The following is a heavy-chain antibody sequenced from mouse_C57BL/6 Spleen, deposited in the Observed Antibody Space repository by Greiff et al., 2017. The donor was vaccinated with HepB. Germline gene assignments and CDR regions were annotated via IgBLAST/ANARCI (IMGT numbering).Heavy chain of an antibody. V-gene: IGHV1-54*01. Sequence: VKLQESGAELVRPGTSVKVSCKASGYAFTHYLIEWVKQRPGQGLEWIGVINPGSGGTNYNEKFKGKATLTADKSSSTAYMQLSSLTSEDSAVYFCAIYGSKYFDVWGTGTTVTVSS. CDR1: GYAFTHYL. J-gene: IGHJ1*03. CDR2: INPGSGGT. CDR3: AIYGSKYFDV. D-gene: IGHD1-1*01.